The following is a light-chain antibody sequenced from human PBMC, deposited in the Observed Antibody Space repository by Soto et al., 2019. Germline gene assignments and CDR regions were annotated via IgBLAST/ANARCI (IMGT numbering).Light chain of an antibody. CDR3: SSYTSSSTV. J-gene: IGLJ1*01. CDR1: SSDVGGYNY. CDR2: EVS. V-gene: IGLV2-14*01. Sequence: QSALTQPASVSGSPGQSITISCTGTSSDVGGYNYVSWYQQHPGKAPKLMVSEVSNRPSGVSNRFSGSKSGNTASLTISGLQAEDEADYYCSSYTSSSTVFGTGTKVTV.